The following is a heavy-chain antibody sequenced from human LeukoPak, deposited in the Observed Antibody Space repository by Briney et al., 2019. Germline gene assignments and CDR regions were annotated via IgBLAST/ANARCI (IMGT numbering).Heavy chain of an antibody. V-gene: IGHV4-61*02. CDR1: GGSISCGGYY. Sequence: SETLSLTCTVSGGSISCGGYYWSWIRQPAGKGLEWVGRIYTNGTTNYNPSLKSRVTISVDTSKNQFSLKLTSVTAADTAVYYCARFIADRPYCYYFYLDVWGKGTTVTVSS. J-gene: IGHJ6*03. D-gene: IGHD6-6*01. CDR2: IYTNGTT. CDR3: ARFIADRPYCYYFYLDV.